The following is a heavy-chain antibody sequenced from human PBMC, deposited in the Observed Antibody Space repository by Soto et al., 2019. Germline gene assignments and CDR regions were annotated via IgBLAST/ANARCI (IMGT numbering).Heavy chain of an antibody. J-gene: IGHJ3*02. D-gene: IGHD6-13*01. CDR2: INHSGST. V-gene: IGHV4-34*01. CDR3: ARFGVGQQLVQDAFDI. Sequence: SETLSLTCAVYGGSFSGYYWSWIRQPPGKGLEWIGEINHSGSTNYNPSLKSRVTISVDTSKNQFSLKLSSVTAADTAVYYCARFGVGQQLVQDAFDIWGQGTMVTVSS. CDR1: GGSFSGYY.